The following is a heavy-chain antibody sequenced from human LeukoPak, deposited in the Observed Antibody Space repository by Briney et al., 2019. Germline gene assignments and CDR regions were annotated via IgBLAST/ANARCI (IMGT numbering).Heavy chain of an antibody. CDR2: IIPIFGTA. CDR3: ARDLGMIVEGYFDY. D-gene: IGHD3-22*01. J-gene: IGHJ4*02. CDR1: GGTFSSYA. Sequence: SVNVSCKASGGTFSSYAISWVRQAPGQGLEWMGGIIPIFGTANYAQKFQGRVTITTDESTSTAYMELSSLRSEDTAVYYCARDLGMIVEGYFDYWGQGTLVTVSS. V-gene: IGHV1-69*05.